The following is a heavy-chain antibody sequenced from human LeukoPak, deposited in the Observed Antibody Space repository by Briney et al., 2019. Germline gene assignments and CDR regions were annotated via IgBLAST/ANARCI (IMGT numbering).Heavy chain of an antibody. Sequence: PSETLSLTCSVSDYSIISNYYWGWIRQPPGKGLEWIGSIYYSGSTYYNPSLKSRVTISVDTSKNQFSLKLSSVTAADTAVYYCARGQYYYDSSGYPRADEVDYWGQGTLVTVSS. V-gene: IGHV4-38-2*02. CDR3: ARGQYYYDSSGYPRADEVDY. D-gene: IGHD3-22*01. CDR2: IYYSGST. J-gene: IGHJ4*02. CDR1: DYSIISNYY.